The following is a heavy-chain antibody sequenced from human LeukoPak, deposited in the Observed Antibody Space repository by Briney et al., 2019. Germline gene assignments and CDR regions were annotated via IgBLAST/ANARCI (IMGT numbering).Heavy chain of an antibody. J-gene: IGHJ6*03. CDR2: INSDGSST. CDR1: GFTFSSYW. V-gene: IGHV3-74*01. Sequence: GGSLRLSCAASGFTFSSYWMHWVRQAPGKGLVWVSRINSDGSSTSYADSVKGRFTISRDNAKNTLYLQMNSLRAEDTAVYYCARGYCSGGSCAAVYYYYMDVWGKGTTVTISS. CDR3: ARGYCSGGSCAAVYYYYMDV. D-gene: IGHD2-15*01.